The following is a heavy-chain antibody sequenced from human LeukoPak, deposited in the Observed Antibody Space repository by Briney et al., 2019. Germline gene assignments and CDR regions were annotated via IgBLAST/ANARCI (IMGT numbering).Heavy chain of an antibody. D-gene: IGHD2-2*01. V-gene: IGHV1-46*03. CDR2: INPSGGST. CDR3: ARAYIVVVPAARGNWFDP. CDR1: GYTFTSYY. Sequence: ASVKVSXKASGYTFTSYYMHWVRQAPGQGLEWMGIINPSGGSTSYAQKFQGRVTMTRDTSTSTVYMELSSLRSEDTAVYYCARAYIVVVPAARGNWFDPWGQGTLVTVSS. J-gene: IGHJ5*02.